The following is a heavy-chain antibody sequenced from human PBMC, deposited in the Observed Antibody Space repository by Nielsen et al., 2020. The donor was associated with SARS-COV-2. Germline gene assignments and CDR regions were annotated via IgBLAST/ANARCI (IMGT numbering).Heavy chain of an antibody. V-gene: IGHV3-48*03. D-gene: IGHD6-13*01. J-gene: IGHJ4*02. CDR3: ARERGRAAARPWADDY. Sequence: GESLKISCAASGFTFSSYEMNWVRQAPGKGLEWVSYISSSGSTIYYADSVKGRFTISRDNAKNSLYLQMNSLRAEDTAVYYCARERGRAAARPWADDYWGQGTLVTVSS. CDR2: ISSSGSTI. CDR1: GFTFSSYE.